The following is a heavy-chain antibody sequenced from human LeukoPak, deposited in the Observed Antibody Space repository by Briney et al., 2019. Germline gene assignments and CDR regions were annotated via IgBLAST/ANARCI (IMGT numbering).Heavy chain of an antibody. CDR1: GFTFSSYA. D-gene: IGHD3-3*01. J-gene: IGHJ4*02. CDR2: IRYDGSNK. Sequence: GGSLRLSCAASGFTFSSYAMSWVRQAPGKGLEWVAFIRYDGSNKYYADSVKGRFTISRDNSKNTLYLQMNSLRAEDTAVYYCTKDGPGRYDFWSGYPNFYFDYWGQGTLVTVSS. V-gene: IGHV3-30*02. CDR3: TKDGPGRYDFWSGYPNFYFDY.